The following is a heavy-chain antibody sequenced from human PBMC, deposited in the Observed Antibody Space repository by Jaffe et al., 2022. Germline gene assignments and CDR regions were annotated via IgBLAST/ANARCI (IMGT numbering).Heavy chain of an antibody. D-gene: IGHD3-22*01. Sequence: EVQLVESGGGLVQPGGSLRLSCAASGFTFSSYEMNWVRQAPGKGLEWVSYISSSGSTIYYADSVKGRFTISRDNAKNSLYLQMNSLRAEDTAVYYCATPPKYYYDSSGSPSDAFDIWGQGTMVTVSS. CDR1: GFTFSSYE. CDR2: ISSSGSTI. CDR3: ATPPKYYYDSSGSPSDAFDI. J-gene: IGHJ3*02. V-gene: IGHV3-48*03.